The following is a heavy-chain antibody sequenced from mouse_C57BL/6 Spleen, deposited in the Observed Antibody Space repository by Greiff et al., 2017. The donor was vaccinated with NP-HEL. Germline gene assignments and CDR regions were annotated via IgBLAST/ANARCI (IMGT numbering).Heavy chain of an antibody. CDR1: GYTFTSYW. V-gene: IGHV1-59*01. Sequence: VQLQQPGAELVRPGTSVKLSCKASGYTFTSYWMHWVKQRPGQGLEWIGVIDPSDSYTNYNQKFKGKATLTVDTSSSTAYMQLSSLTSEDSAVYYCARESNYLFYWGQGTLVTVSA. CDR2: IDPSDSYT. D-gene: IGHD2-5*01. J-gene: IGHJ3*01. CDR3: ARESNYLFY.